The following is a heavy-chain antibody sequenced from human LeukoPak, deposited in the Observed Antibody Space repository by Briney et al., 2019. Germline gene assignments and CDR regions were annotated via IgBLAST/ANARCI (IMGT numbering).Heavy chain of an antibody. Sequence: GESLKISCKGSGYSFTSYWIVWVRQMPGKGLEWMGIIYPGDSDTRYSPSFQGQVTISADKSISTAYLQWSSLKASDTAMYYCTTPYYYGSGSRGSHYYYYMDVWGKGTTVTVSS. D-gene: IGHD3-10*01. J-gene: IGHJ6*03. CDR2: IYPGDSDT. CDR3: TTPYYYGSGSRGSHYYYYMDV. V-gene: IGHV5-51*01. CDR1: GYSFTSYW.